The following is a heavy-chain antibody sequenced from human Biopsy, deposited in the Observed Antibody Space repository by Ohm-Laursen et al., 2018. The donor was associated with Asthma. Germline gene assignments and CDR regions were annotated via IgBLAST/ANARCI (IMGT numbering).Heavy chain of an antibody. J-gene: IGHJ4*02. CDR2: IYSGGTS. Sequence: GSLRLSCTASGFTASRDHMFWVRQAPGKGLEWVSVIYSGGTSHTADSVRGRFTISRDFSKNTLHLQMHSLRVEDTAAYYCARGDSSGWSHYYFDYWGQGTLVTVSS. D-gene: IGHD6-19*01. V-gene: IGHV3-53*01. CDR3: ARGDSSGWSHYYFDY. CDR1: GFTASRDH.